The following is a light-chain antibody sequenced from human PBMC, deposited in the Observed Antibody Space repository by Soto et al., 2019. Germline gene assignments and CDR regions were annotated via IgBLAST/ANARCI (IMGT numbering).Light chain of an antibody. CDR3: QQYRSSPQT. CDR1: QSVSSNY. Sequence: EIVLTQSPGTLSLSPGERATLSCRASQSVSSNYLAWYQQKPGQAPRLLVYGASSRATGIPDRISGSGSGTDFTLTIGRLEPEVLAAYYCQQYRSSPQTFGRGTKVAIK. V-gene: IGKV3-20*01. CDR2: GAS. J-gene: IGKJ1*01.